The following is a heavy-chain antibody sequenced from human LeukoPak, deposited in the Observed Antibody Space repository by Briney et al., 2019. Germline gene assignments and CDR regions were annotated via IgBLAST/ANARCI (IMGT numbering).Heavy chain of an antibody. V-gene: IGHV4-59*12. CDR3: ARDTVGATFDY. CDR1: GGSISSYY. CDR2: IYYSGST. J-gene: IGHJ4*02. D-gene: IGHD1-26*01. Sequence: TSETLSLTCTVFGGSISSYYWSWIRQPPGKGLEWIGYIYYSGSTNYNPSLKSRVTISVDTSKNQFSLKLSSVTAADTAVYYCARDTVGATFDYWSQGTLVTVSS.